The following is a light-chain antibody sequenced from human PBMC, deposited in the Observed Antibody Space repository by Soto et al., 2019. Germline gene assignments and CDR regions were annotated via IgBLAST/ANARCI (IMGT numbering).Light chain of an antibody. CDR1: QDIRKY. Sequence: DIQMTQSPSSLSASVGDRVTITCQASQDIRKYLNWYQQKPGRTPKLLIYGASNLETGVPSRFSGSGYGTDFTFTISSLQPEDIATYYCQHYDNLPPFTFGPGTKVAIK. J-gene: IGKJ3*01. CDR3: QHYDNLPPFT. CDR2: GAS. V-gene: IGKV1-33*01.